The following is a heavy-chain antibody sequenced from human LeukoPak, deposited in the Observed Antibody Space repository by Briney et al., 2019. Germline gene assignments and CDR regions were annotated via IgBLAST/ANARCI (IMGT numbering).Heavy chain of an antibody. V-gene: IGHV4-4*07. CDR3: ARAPYYYDSSGYSLDY. D-gene: IGHD3-22*01. J-gene: IGHJ4*02. Sequence: PSETLSLTCTVSGGSISSYYWSWIRQPAGKGLEWIGRIYTSGSTNYNPSLKSRVTMSVDTSKNQFSLKLSSVTAADTAVYYCARAPYYYDSSGYSLDYWGQGTLVTVSS. CDR2: IYTSGST. CDR1: GGSISSYY.